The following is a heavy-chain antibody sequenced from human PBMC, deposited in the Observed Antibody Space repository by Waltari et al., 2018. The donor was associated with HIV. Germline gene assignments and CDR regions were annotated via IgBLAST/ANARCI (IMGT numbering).Heavy chain of an antibody. CDR2: IKNKANTYAT. CDR1: GFTFRGPT. CDR3: TRLPTSYYVSGTYPFDY. Sequence: EVQLVESGGGLVQPAGSLKLSCAASGFTFRGPTMPWGRQGSGKGLEGVGHIKNKANTYATAYAASVKGRSTISRDDSNNTAYLQMNSLEIEDTAVYYCTRLPTSYYVSGTYPFDYWGQGTLVTVSS. D-gene: IGHD3-10*01. J-gene: IGHJ4*02. V-gene: IGHV3-73*01.